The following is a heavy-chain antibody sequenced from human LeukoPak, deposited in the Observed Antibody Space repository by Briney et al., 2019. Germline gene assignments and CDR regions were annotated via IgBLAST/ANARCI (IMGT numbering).Heavy chain of an antibody. V-gene: IGHV1-46*01. J-gene: IGHJ1*01. CDR1: GYTFTGYY. D-gene: IGHD2-15*01. CDR2: INPSGGST. Sequence: ASVKVSCKASGYTFTGYYMHWVRQAPGQGLEWMGWINPSGGSTSYAQKFQGRVTMTRDTSTSTVYMELSSLRSEDTAVYYCARTGPDCSGGSCYPRRKYFQHWGQGTLVTVSS. CDR3: ARTGPDCSGGSCYPRRKYFQH.